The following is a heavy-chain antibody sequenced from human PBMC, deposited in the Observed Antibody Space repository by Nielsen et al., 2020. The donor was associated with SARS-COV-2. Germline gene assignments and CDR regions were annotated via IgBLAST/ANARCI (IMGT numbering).Heavy chain of an antibody. J-gene: IGHJ4*02. D-gene: IGHD5-24*01. CDR2: IFYRGST. CDR1: GCSVSSGSHY. CDR3: VRIDMATISVDY. V-gene: IGHV4-61*01. Sequence: SETLSLTCIVSGCSVSSGSHYWSWIRQPPGKGLEWIGYIFYRGSTNYNPSLKSRVTISVDTSKNQFSLKVNSVTAADTAVYYCVRIDMATISVDYWGRGTLVTVSS.